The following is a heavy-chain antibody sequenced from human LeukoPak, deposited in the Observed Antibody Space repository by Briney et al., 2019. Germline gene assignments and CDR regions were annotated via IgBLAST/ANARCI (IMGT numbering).Heavy chain of an antibody. D-gene: IGHD1-26*01. V-gene: IGHV4-34*01. CDR2: INHSGST. Sequence: SETLSLTCAVYGGSFSGYYWSWIRQPPGKGLEWIGAINHSGSTNYNPSLKSRVTISVDTSKNQFSLKLSSVTAADTAVYYCAREKGVRWELPPYYYYGMDVWGQGTTVTVSS. CDR1: GGSFSGYY. J-gene: IGHJ6*02. CDR3: AREKGVRWELPPYYYYGMDV.